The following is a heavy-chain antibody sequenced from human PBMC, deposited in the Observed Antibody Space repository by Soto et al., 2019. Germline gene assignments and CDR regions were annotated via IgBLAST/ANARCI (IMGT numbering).Heavy chain of an antibody. Sequence: QVQLQESGPGLVKPSQTLSLTCTVSGGSIGSGDYYWSWIRQPPGKGLEWIGYIYYSGSTYYNPSLKSRVTISVDTSKNQFSLKLSSVTAADTAVYYCARGVGIMITFGGVIADDYWGQGTLVTVSS. CDR3: ARGVGIMITFGGVIADDY. V-gene: IGHV4-30-4*01. CDR1: GGSIGSGDYY. J-gene: IGHJ4*02. D-gene: IGHD3-16*02. CDR2: IYYSGST.